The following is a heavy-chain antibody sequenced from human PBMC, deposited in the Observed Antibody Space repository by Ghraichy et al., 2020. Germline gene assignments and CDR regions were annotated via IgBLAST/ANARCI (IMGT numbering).Heavy chain of an antibody. J-gene: IGHJ3*02. CDR3: ARRRYCSGGSCYSPDAFDI. D-gene: IGHD2-15*01. V-gene: IGHV4-39*01. Sequence: SETLSLTCTVSGGSISSSSYYWGWIRQPPGKGLEWIGSIYYSGSTYYNPSLKSRVTISVDTSKNQFSLKLSSVTAADTAVYYCARRRYCSGGSCYSPDAFDIWGQGTMGTVSS. CDR2: IYYSGST. CDR1: GGSISSSSYY.